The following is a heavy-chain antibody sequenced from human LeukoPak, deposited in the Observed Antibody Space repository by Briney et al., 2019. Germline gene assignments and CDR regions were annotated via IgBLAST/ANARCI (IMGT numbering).Heavy chain of an antibody. D-gene: IGHD1-26*01. Sequence: GASVKVSCKASGYTFIGYYMHWVRQAPGQGLEWMGWINPNNGGTNYVQKFQGRVTMTGDTSISTAYMELSGLRSDDTAIYYCAGDDSGSSHFDYWGQGTLVTVSS. CDR1: GYTFIGYY. CDR2: INPNNGGT. V-gene: IGHV1-2*02. J-gene: IGHJ4*02. CDR3: AGDDSGSSHFDY.